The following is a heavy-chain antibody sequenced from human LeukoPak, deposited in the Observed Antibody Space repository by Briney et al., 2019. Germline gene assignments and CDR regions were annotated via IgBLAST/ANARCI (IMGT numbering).Heavy chain of an antibody. D-gene: IGHD5-24*01. CDR2: IYPGDSDT. V-gene: IGHV5-51*01. CDR3: ARHDGYKQPGDY. Sequence: GASLQISCKGSGSSFTSYWIGWVRQLPGKGLEWMGIIYPGDSDTRYSPSFQGQVTISADKSISTAYLQWSSLKASDTAMYYCARHDGYKQPGDYWGQGTLVTVSS. CDR1: GSSFTSYW. J-gene: IGHJ4*02.